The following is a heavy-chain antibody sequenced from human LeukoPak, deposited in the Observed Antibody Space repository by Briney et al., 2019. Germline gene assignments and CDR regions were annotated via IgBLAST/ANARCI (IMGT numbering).Heavy chain of an antibody. CDR1: GFTFSSYS. Sequence: GGSLRLSCAASGFTFSSYSMNWVRQAPGKGLEWVSSISSSSSYIYYADSVKGRFTISRDNAKNTLYLQMNSLRAEDTAVYYCARDPFYGDADLDSWGQGTLVTVSS. CDR3: ARDPFYGDADLDS. D-gene: IGHD4-17*01. J-gene: IGHJ4*02. V-gene: IGHV3-21*01. CDR2: ISSSSSYI.